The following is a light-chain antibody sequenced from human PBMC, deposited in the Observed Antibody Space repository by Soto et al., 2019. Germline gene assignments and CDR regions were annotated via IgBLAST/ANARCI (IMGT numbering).Light chain of an antibody. CDR1: QNDLHGSNY. V-gene: IGKV4-1*01. CDR2: WAS. CDR3: QQYYTTPVT. J-gene: IGKJ1*01. Sequence: DIVMTQSPDSLAVSLGERTTINCKSSQNDLHGSNYLAWYQQKPGQPPKLLIYWASTRESGVPDRFSGSGSGTDFTLTISILQAEDVAVYYCQQYYTTPVTFGQGTKVEIK.